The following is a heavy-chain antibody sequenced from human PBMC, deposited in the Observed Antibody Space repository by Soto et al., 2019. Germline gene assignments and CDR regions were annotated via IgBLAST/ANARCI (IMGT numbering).Heavy chain of an antibody. CDR2: ISSDATTK. CDR3: AAHPGKYLNHLDS. J-gene: IGHJ4*02. Sequence: GGSLRLSCAASGFTFNTYGVHWGRQAPGKGLEWVALISSDATTKIYGDSVKGRFTISRDNPKYTLYLQMNSLLPEDTAVYLLAAHPGKYLNHLDSLGLGALVTVSS. CDR1: GFTFNTYG. V-gene: IGHV3-30*03. D-gene: IGHD1-1*01.